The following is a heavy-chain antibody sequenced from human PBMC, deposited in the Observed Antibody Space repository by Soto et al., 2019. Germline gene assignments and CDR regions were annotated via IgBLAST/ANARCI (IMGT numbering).Heavy chain of an antibody. D-gene: IGHD1-1*01. V-gene: IGHV4-59*08. CDR2: IYYSGST. CDR3: ARRYGYGFDY. J-gene: IGHJ4*02. CDR1: GGSISSYY. Sequence: SETLSLTCTVSGGSISSYYWSWIRQPPGKRLEWIGYIYYSGSTNYNPSLKSRVTISVDTSKNQFSLKLSSVTAADTAVYYCARRYGYGFDYWGQGTLVTVSS.